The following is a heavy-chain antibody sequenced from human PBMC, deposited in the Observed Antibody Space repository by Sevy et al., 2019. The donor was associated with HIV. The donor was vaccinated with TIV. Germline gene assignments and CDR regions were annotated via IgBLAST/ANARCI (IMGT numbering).Heavy chain of an antibody. CDR2: ISYDGSNK. V-gene: IGHV3-30-3*01. D-gene: IGHD3-22*01. J-gene: IGHJ4*02. Sequence: GGSLRLSCAASGFTFSSYAMHWVRQAPGKGLEWVAVISYDGSNKYYADSVKGRFTISRDNSKNTLYLQMNSLRAEDTAVYYCAGDGAYYYDSSGYYYWGGYFDYWGQGTLVTVSS. CDR1: GFTFSSYA. CDR3: AGDGAYYYDSSGYYYWGGYFDY.